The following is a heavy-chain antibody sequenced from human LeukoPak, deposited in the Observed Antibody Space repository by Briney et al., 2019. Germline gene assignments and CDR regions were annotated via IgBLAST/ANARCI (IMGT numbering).Heavy chain of an antibody. J-gene: IGHJ6*03. D-gene: IGHD3-9*01. CDR2: IYYSGST. V-gene: IGHV4-59*08. CDR1: GGSISSYY. Sequence: PSETLSLTCTVSGGSISSYYWSWIRQPPGKGLEWIGYIYYSGSTNYNPSLKSRVTISVDTSKNQFSLKLSSVTAADRAVYYCARTRYYDILTGYYLYYYMDVWGKGTTVTVSS. CDR3: ARTRYYDILTGYYLYYYMDV.